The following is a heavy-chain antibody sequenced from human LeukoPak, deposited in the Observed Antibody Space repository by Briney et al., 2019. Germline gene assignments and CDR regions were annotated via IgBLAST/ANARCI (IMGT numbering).Heavy chain of an antibody. CDR2: INWNGGST. Sequence: PGGSLRLSCAASGFPFHDYGMSWVRQAPGKGLEWVSGINWNGGSTGYADSVKGRFTISRDNAKNSLYLQMNSLRAEDTALYYCARAISPTICSGGSCYSPDAFDIWGQGTMVTVSS. CDR1: GFPFHDYG. CDR3: ARAISPTICSGGSCYSPDAFDI. D-gene: IGHD2-15*01. V-gene: IGHV3-20*04. J-gene: IGHJ3*02.